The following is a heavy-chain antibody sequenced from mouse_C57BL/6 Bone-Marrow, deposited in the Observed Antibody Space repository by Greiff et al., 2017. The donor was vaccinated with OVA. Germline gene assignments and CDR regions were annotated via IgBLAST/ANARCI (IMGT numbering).Heavy chain of an antibody. CDR3: TPIMEGFAY. Sequence: EVKVVESGAELVRPGASVKLSCTASGFNIKDDYMHWVKQRPEQGLEWIGWIDPENGDTEYASKFQGKATITADTSSNTAYLQLSSLTSEDTAVYYCTPIMEGFAYWGQGTLVTVSA. J-gene: IGHJ3*01. CDR2: IDPENGDT. D-gene: IGHD1-1*02. V-gene: IGHV14-4*01. CDR1: GFNIKDDY.